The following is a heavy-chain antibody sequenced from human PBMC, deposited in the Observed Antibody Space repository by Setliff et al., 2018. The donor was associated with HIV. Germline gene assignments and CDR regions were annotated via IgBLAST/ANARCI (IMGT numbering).Heavy chain of an antibody. J-gene: IGHJ6*03. CDR1: GYTFTSYW. D-gene: IGHD3-10*01. CDR3: ARGVPYGHYSYYYYMDV. Sequence: PGESLKISCKVSGYTFTSYWIGWVRQKPGKGLEWMGWMNPKSGNVGYAKKFQGRITMSRNTSISTAYMDLSSLRFEDTAVYYCARGVPYGHYSYYYYMDVWGKGTTVTVSS. V-gene: IGHV1-8*01. CDR2: MNPKSGNV.